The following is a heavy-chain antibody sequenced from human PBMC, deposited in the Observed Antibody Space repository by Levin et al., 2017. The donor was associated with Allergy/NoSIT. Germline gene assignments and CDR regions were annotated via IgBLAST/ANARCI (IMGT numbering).Heavy chain of an antibody. CDR3: ARGYPLDGYNIGGHYRGLDV. D-gene: IGHD5-24*01. CDR2: ISASGSTI. CDR1: GFTFSDYY. Sequence: KTGGSLRLSCTTSGFTFSDYYMNWIRQTPRKGLEWVSYISASGSTIYYPDSMKGRFTISRDNAKNSVYLQMNSLRAEDSAVYYCARGYPLDGYNIGGHYRGLDVWGQGTTVTVSS. J-gene: IGHJ6*02. V-gene: IGHV3-11*01.